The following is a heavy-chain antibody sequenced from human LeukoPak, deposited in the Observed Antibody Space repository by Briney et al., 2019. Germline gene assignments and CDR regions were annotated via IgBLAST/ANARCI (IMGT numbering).Heavy chain of an antibody. V-gene: IGHV3-74*01. D-gene: IGHD2-8*01. CDR2: INSDGSST. CDR3: ARGTYADY. Sequence: PGRSLRLSCAASGFAFSSYWMHWVRQVLGKGLVWVSRINSDGSSTSYADSVKGQFTISRDNAKNTLYLQMNSLRAEDTAVYYCARGTYADYWGQGTLVTVSS. J-gene: IGHJ4*02. CDR1: GFAFSSYW.